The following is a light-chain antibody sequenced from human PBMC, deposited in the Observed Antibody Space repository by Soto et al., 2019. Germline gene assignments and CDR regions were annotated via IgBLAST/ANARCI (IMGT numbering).Light chain of an antibody. V-gene: IGLV2-14*01. CDR1: SSDVGGYNY. J-gene: IGLJ3*02. CDR3: SSYTSSSTRV. Sequence: QSALTQPASVSGSPGQSITITCTETSSDVGGYNYVSWYQQHPGKAPKLMIYEVSNRPSGVSNRFSGSKSGNTASLTISGLQAEDEADYYCSSYTSSSTRVFGGGTKLPVL. CDR2: EVS.